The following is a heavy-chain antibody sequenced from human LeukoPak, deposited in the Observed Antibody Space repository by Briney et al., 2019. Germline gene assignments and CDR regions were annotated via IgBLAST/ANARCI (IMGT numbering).Heavy chain of an antibody. Sequence: ASVKVSCKASGYTFTSYGISWVRQAPGQGLEWMGWISAYNGNTNYAQKLQGRVTMTTDTSTSTAYMELRSLRSDDTAVYYCARVNRDSEWLAPEYFQHWGQGTLVTVPS. CDR2: ISAYNGNT. D-gene: IGHD6-19*01. V-gene: IGHV1-18*01. CDR3: ARVNRDSEWLAPEYFQH. J-gene: IGHJ1*01. CDR1: GYTFTSYG.